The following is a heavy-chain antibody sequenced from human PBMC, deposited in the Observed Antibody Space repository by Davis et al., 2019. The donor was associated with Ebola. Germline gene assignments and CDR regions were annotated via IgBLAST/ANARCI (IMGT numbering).Heavy chain of an antibody. CDR3: ARLIVVEALYHFDD. D-gene: IGHD2-2*01. V-gene: IGHV4-59*08. CDR1: GGSFSTYY. CDR2: IYYSGTT. Sequence: SETLSLTCTVPGGSFSTYYWSWVRQPPGKGLEWVGYIYYSGTTHYNPSLRGRVTISVDTSKKHFSLKLGSVTAADTAVYYCARLIVVEALYHFDDWGRGTLVTVS. J-gene: IGHJ4*02.